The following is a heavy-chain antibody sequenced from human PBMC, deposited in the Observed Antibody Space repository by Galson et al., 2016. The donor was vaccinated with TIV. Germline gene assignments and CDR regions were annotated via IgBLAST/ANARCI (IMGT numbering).Heavy chain of an antibody. D-gene: IGHD1-7*01. J-gene: IGHJ6*02. Sequence: SLRLSCAASGFTFRASAMHWVRQASGKRLEWVGHITSKGNSYATAYAASLKGRFTISSDDSKNTAYLQMNSLKTADTHVYYCTRQAHISRPRELYRDVWGQGTTVIVSS. V-gene: IGHV3-73*01. CDR2: ITSKGNSYAT. CDR3: TRQAHISRPRELYRDV. CDR1: GFTFRASA.